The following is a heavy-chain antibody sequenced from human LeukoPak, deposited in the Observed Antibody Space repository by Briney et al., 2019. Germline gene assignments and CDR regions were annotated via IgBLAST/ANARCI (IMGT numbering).Heavy chain of an antibody. D-gene: IGHD5-18*01. CDR2: IYTSGST. CDR3: ARSQYDAWIQLWLFDY. V-gene: IGHV4-4*07. Sequence: PSETLSLTCTVSGGSISSYYWSWIRQPAGKGLEWIGRIYTSGSTNYNPSLKSRVTMSVDTPKNQFSLKLSSVTAADTAVYYCARSQYDAWIQLWLFDYWGQGTLVTVSS. CDR1: GGSISSYY. J-gene: IGHJ4*02.